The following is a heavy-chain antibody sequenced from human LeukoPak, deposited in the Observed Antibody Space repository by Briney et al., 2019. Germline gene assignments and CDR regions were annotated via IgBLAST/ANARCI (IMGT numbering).Heavy chain of an antibody. Sequence: GGSLRLSWAASGFTFGSYGMHWVRQAPGKGLEWVAFIRYDGSNKYYADSVKGRFTISRGNSKNTLYLQMNSLRAEDTAVYYCAKDRDSNYEGNWFDPWGQGTLVTVSS. CDR2: IRYDGSNK. CDR1: GFTFGSYG. D-gene: IGHD4-11*01. CDR3: AKDRDSNYEGNWFDP. J-gene: IGHJ5*02. V-gene: IGHV3-30*02.